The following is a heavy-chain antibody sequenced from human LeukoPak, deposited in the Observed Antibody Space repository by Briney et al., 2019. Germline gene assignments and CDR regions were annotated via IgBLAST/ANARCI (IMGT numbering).Heavy chain of an antibody. CDR3: AREGYSYGYD. CDR1: GFTFTNYV. V-gene: IGHV3-23*01. D-gene: IGHD5-18*01. J-gene: IGHJ4*02. CDR2: ISGSGGST. Sequence: GGSLRLSCAASGFTFTNYVMSWVRQAPGKGLEWVSDISGSGGSTNYADSVKGRFTISRDNSKNMLYLQMNSLRAEDTAVYYCAREGYSYGYDWGQGTLVTVSS.